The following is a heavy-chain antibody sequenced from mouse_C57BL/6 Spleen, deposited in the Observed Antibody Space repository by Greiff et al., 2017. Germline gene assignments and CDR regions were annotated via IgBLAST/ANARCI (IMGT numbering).Heavy chain of an antibody. D-gene: IGHD2-10*01. J-gene: IGHJ3*01. V-gene: IGHV1-54*01. CDR3: ARSYYGNYGFAY. Sequence: VQLQQSGAELVRPGTSVKESCKASGYAFTNYLIEWVKQRPGQGLEWIGVINPGSGGTNYNEKFKGKATLTADNSSSTAYMQLSSLTSEDSAVYCCARSYYGNYGFAYWGQGTLVTVSA. CDR2: INPGSGGT. CDR1: GYAFTNYL.